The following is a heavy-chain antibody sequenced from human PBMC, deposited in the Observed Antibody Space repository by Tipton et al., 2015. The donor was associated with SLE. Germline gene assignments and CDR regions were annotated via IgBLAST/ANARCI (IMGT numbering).Heavy chain of an antibody. CDR2: ISGSGGST. Sequence: SLRLSCAASGFTFSSYSMNWVRQATGKGLEWVSAISGSGGSTYYADSVKGRFTISRDNSKNTLYLQMNSLRAEDTAVYYCARGRSYSSGWYGYFDLWGRGTLVTVSS. D-gene: IGHD6-19*01. CDR1: GFTFSSYS. J-gene: IGHJ2*01. V-gene: IGHV3-23*01. CDR3: ARGRSYSSGWYGYFDL.